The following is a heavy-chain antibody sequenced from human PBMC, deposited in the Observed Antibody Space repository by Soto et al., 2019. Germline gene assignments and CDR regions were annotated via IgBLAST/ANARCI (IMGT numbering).Heavy chain of an antibody. V-gene: IGHV5-51*01. CDR2: IYPGDSDT. CDR3: ARSGVGAKFYNWFDP. D-gene: IGHD1-26*01. J-gene: IGHJ5*02. CDR1: GYSFTRYW. Sequence: GESLKISGTGSGYSFTRYWIGWVRQMPGKGLEWMGIIYPGDSDTRYSPSFQGQVTISADKSISTAYLQWSSLKASDTAMYYCARSGVGAKFYNWFDPWGQGTLVTV.